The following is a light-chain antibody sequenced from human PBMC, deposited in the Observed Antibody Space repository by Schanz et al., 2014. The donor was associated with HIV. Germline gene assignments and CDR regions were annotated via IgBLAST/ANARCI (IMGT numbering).Light chain of an antibody. CDR2: RNN. J-gene: IGLJ2*01. CDR3: SSYTSTSALVI. Sequence: QSVLTQPPSASGTPGQRVTISCSGGDSNIGRNYVSWYQQFPGTAPRLLIYRNNQRPSGVPDRFSGSKSGNTASLTISGLQAEDEADYHCSSYTSTSALVIFRGGTKLTVL. CDR1: DSNIGRNY. V-gene: IGLV1-47*01.